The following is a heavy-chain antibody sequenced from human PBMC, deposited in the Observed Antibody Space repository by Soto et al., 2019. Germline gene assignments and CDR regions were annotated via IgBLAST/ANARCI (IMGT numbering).Heavy chain of an antibody. D-gene: IGHD3-22*01. J-gene: IGHJ5*02. CDR2: VCYTGGT. V-gene: IGHV4-59*03. CDR1: GGSMNYYY. CDR3: ALYSPPKNPYDSIPAWFDP. Sequence: QVQLRESGPGQLKPSETLSLTCSVSGGSMNYYYWTWIRQPPGKGLEWIGSVCYTGGTTYSPSLKSRAVVSFATSRNQFSLTLRSATAADTAVYFCALYSPPKNPYDSIPAWFDPWGQGTLVAVTS.